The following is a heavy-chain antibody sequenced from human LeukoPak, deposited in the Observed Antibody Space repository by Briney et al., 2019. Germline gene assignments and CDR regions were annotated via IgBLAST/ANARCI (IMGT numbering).Heavy chain of an antibody. J-gene: IGHJ4*02. V-gene: IGHV3-20*04. CDR1: GFTFDDYG. D-gene: IGHD5-24*01. Sequence: GGSLRLSCAASGFTFDDYGMSWVRQAPGKGLEWVSGINWNGGSTGYADSVKGRFTISRDNAKNSLYLQMSSLRAEDTALYYCARGDGYNFFDYWGQGTLVTVSS. CDR2: INWNGGST. CDR3: ARGDGYNFFDY.